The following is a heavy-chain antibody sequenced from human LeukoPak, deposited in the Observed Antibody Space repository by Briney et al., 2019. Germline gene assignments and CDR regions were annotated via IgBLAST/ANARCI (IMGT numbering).Heavy chain of an antibody. D-gene: IGHD3-22*01. CDR1: GFTFSSYW. V-gene: IGHV3-7*01. J-gene: IGHJ4*02. CDR2: IKQDGSEK. Sequence: GGSLRLSCAASGFTFSSYWMSWVRQAPGKGLEWVAIIKQDGSEKYYVDSVKGRFTISRDNAKDTLYLRMNSLRVEDTAVYYCARTYYDTTGPPGYWGQGTLVTVSS. CDR3: ARTYYDTTGPPGY.